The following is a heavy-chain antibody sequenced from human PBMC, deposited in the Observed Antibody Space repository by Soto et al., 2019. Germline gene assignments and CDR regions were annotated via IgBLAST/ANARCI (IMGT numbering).Heavy chain of an antibody. CDR1: GFTFSSYA. Sequence: PGESLKISCAASGFTFSSYAMHWVRQAPGKGLEWVAVISYDGSNKYYADSVKGRFTISRDNSKNTLYLQMNSLRAEDTAVYYCARDQGKGGSSWYPVWFDPWGQGTLVTVSS. D-gene: IGHD6-13*01. CDR3: ARDQGKGGSSWYPVWFDP. CDR2: ISYDGSNK. J-gene: IGHJ5*02. V-gene: IGHV3-30-3*01.